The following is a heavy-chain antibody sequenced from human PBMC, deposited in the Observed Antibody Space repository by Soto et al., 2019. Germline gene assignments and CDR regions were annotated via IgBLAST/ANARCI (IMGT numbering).Heavy chain of an antibody. J-gene: IGHJ4*02. CDR2: IWYDGSNK. CDR3: ARDLRGDYVVMDY. CDR1: GFTFSSYG. Sequence: QVQLVESGGGVVQPGRSLRLSCAASGFTFSSYGMHWVRQAPGKGLEWVAVIWYDGSNKYYADSVKGRFTISRDNSKNTLYLQMNSLRAEDTAVYYCARDLRGDYVVMDYWGQGTLVTVSP. D-gene: IGHD4-17*01. V-gene: IGHV3-33*01.